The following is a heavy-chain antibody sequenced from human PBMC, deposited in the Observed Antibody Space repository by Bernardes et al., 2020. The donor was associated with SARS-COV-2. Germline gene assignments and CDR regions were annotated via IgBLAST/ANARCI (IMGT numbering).Heavy chain of an antibody. Sequence: SEPLPLTCGVSGGSISSGGYSWSWILQPPGKGLEWIGYIYHSGSTYYNPSLKGRVTISVDRSKNQFSLKLSSVTAADTAVYYCARGVGVGDFDYWGQGTLVTVSS. D-gene: IGHD2-15*01. CDR1: GGSISSGGYS. CDR3: ARGVGVGDFDY. CDR2: IYHSGST. J-gene: IGHJ4*02. V-gene: IGHV4-30-2*01.